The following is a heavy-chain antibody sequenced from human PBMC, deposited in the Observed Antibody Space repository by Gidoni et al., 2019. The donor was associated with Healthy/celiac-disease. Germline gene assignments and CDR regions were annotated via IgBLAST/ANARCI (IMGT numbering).Heavy chain of an antibody. Sequence: EVQLVESGGGLVKPGGSLRLSCAASGFTFSSYSMNWVRQAPGKGLEWVSSISSSSSYIYYADSVKGRFTISRDNAKNSLYLQMNSLRAEDTAVYYCARDPYIPAAMTYYYGMDVWGQGTTVTVSS. J-gene: IGHJ6*02. CDR3: ARDPYIPAAMTYYYGMDV. V-gene: IGHV3-21*01. D-gene: IGHD2-2*01. CDR1: GFTFSSYS. CDR2: ISSSSSYI.